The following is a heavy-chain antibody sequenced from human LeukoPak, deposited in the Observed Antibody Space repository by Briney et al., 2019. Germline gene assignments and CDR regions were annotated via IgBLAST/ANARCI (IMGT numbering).Heavy chain of an antibody. CDR3: ARGNCIGAFDI. V-gene: IGHV3-48*03. CDR2: ISSSGSRI. D-gene: IGHD2-21*01. Sequence: GGPLSLSCAASGFTFSSFELTWVGQAPGKGLEWFSHISSSGSRIYYADSVKGRFTISRDNAKNSLYLQMNGLRVEDTAVYYCARGNCIGAFDIWGQGTMVTVSS. CDR1: GFTFSSFE. J-gene: IGHJ3*02.